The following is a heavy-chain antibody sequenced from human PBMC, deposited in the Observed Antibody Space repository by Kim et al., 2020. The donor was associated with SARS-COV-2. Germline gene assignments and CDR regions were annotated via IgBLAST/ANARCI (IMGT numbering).Heavy chain of an antibody. J-gene: IGHJ2*01. CDR1: GGSFSGYY. Sequence: SETLSLTCAVYGGSFSGYYWSWIRQPPGKGLEWIGEINHSGSTNYNPSLKSRVTISVDTSKNQFSLKLSSVTAADTAVYYCARSGYSSSWYRGGDWYVDL. CDR2: INHSGST. V-gene: IGHV4-34*01. CDR3: ARSGYSSSWYRGGDWYVDL. D-gene: IGHD6-13*01.